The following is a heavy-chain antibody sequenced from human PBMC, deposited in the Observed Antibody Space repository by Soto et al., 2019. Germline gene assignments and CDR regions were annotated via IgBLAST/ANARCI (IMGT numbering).Heavy chain of an antibody. CDR3: ARITVAQKDYLDY. D-gene: IGHD4-17*01. V-gene: IGHV3-7*01. J-gene: IGHJ4*02. CDR1: GFTFSGHR. Sequence: EVHLVESGGGLVQPGGSLRLACAASGFTFSGHRMTWVRQAPGKGLEWVANIDRDGSGKYYVDSARGRFTISRDNAENSLYLQMSSLRAEDTAVYYCARITVAQKDYLDYWGQGARVSVSS. CDR2: IDRDGSGK.